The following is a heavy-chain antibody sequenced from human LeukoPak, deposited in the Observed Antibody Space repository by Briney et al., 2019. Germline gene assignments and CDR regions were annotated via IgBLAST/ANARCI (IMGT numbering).Heavy chain of an antibody. J-gene: IGHJ4*02. CDR3: ARDTPGYGGDDFDY. CDR2: IQAGGDEY. V-gene: IGHV3-30*02. CDR1: GFTFNTYG. D-gene: IGHD4-23*01. Sequence: GGSLRLSCAASGFTFNTYGMHWVRQAPGKGLEWMTFIQAGGDEYYYAESVKGRFTVSRDNSKNTLYLQMNSLRPEDTAVYYCARDTPGYGGDDFDYWGQRALVTVSS.